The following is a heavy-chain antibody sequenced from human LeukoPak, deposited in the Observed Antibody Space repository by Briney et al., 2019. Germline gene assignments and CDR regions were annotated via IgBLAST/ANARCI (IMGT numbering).Heavy chain of an antibody. V-gene: IGHV3-30*02. D-gene: IGHD3-10*01. Sequence: PGGSLRLSCAASGFTFSSYGMHWVRQAPGKGLEWVAFIRYDGSNKYYADSVKGRFTISRDNSKNTLYLQMNSLRAEDTAVYYRAKDRGDELLWFGGVLDAFDIWGQGTMVTVSS. J-gene: IGHJ3*02. CDR1: GFTFSSYG. CDR3: AKDRGDELLWFGGVLDAFDI. CDR2: IRYDGSNK.